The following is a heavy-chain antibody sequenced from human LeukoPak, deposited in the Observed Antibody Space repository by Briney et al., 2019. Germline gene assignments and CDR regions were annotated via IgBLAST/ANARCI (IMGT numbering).Heavy chain of an antibody. J-gene: IGHJ4*02. V-gene: IGHV3-23*01. CDR2: ISSSGGGT. CDR3: SKGPHSLSVGNSGGEY. CDR1: GFTFSSYT. Sequence: PGGSLRLSCAASGFTFSSYTMSWVRQAPGKGLEWVSAISSSGGGTYYADSVKGRFTISRDNSKSTLYLQMNNVRAEDPAVYYCSKGPHSLSVGNSGGEYWGEGTLASVPS. D-gene: IGHD4-23*01.